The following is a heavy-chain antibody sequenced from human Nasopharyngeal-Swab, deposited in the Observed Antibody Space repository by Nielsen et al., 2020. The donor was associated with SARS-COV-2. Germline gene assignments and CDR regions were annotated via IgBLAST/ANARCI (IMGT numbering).Heavy chain of an antibody. CDR3: ARDRNFVWNGAVGLDY. V-gene: IGHV4-39*07. CDR2: IYYSGST. Sequence: WIRQPPGKGLEWIGSIYYSGSTYYNPSLKSRVTISVDTSKNQFSLKLSSVTAADTAVYYCARDRNFVWNGAVGLDYWGQGTTVTVSS. D-gene: IGHD1-1*01. J-gene: IGHJ4*02.